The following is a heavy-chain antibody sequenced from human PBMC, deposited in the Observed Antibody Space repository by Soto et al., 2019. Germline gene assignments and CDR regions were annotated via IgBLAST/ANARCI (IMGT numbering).Heavy chain of an antibody. D-gene: IGHD2-2*01. V-gene: IGHV6-1*01. CDR3: AIFRNSISEGMDV. J-gene: IGHJ6*02. CDR2: TYYRSKWYN. Sequence: SQTHSLTCAISGDSVSSNIAAWNWIRQSPSRGLEWLERTYYRSKWYNDYAVSLKSRITINPDISTNQFSLHLNSVTPEDTAVYYCAIFRNSISEGMDVWGQGTTVTVSS. CDR1: GDSVSSNIAA.